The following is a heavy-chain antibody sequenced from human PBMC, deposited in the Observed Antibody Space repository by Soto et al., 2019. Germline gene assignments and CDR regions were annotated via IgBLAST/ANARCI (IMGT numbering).Heavy chain of an antibody. J-gene: IGHJ4*02. CDR1: GGSISSGGYS. Sequence: QLQLQESGSGLVKPSQTLSLTCAVSGGSISSGGYSWSWIRQPPGKGLEWIGYIYHSGSTYYNPSLKSRVIISVDRSKNQFSLKLSSVPAADTAVYYCARAIGWFGELLGGYYVAYWGQGTLVTVSS. D-gene: IGHD3-10*01. V-gene: IGHV4-30-2*01. CDR2: IYHSGST. CDR3: ARAIGWFGELLGGYYVAY.